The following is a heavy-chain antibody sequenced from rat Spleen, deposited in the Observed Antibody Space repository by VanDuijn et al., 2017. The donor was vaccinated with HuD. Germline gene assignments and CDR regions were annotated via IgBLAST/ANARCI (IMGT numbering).Heavy chain of an antibody. V-gene: IGHV5-25*01. CDR3: ARTYYYDGYYYFDY. CDR2: ITYDGTNV. J-gene: IGHJ2*01. CDR1: GFTFSDYD. D-gene: IGHD1-12*03. Sequence: EVQLVESGGGLVQPGKSMKLSCAASGFTFSDYDMTWVRQAPTRGLEWVASITYDGTNVYYRDSVKGRFTISRDNAQSTLYLQMDSLRSDDTATYYCARTYYYDGYYYFDYWGQGVMVTVSS.